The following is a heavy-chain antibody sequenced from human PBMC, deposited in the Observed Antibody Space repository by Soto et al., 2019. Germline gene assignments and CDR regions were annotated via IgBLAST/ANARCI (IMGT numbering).Heavy chain of an antibody. CDR2: IKTTSDGGTI. D-gene: IGHD3-10*01. V-gene: IGHV3-15*01. CDR3: IRDPYGST. Sequence: EVQLVESGGSLGKPGESLRLSCAASGFTFSTAWMTWVRQAPGRGLEWVARIKTTSDGGTIHYAAPVKGRFTISRDDSKDTLFLQMNSLKIEDTALYYCIRDPYGSTWGQGTLVTVSS. J-gene: IGHJ5*02. CDR1: GFTFSTAW.